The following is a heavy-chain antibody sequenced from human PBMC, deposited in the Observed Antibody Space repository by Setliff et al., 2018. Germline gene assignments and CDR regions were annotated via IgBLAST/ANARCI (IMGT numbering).Heavy chain of an antibody. CDR3: GRQQLAYYYYYYGMDV. Sequence: ASVKVSCKTSGYTLITYAFHWVRQAPRQRLEWMGWISAYNGNTNYAQKLQGRVTMTTDTSTSTAYMELRSLRSDDTAVYYCGRQQLAYYYYYYGMDVWGQGTTVTVSS. J-gene: IGHJ6*02. CDR2: ISAYNGNT. V-gene: IGHV1-18*01. CDR1: GYTLITYA. D-gene: IGHD6-13*01.